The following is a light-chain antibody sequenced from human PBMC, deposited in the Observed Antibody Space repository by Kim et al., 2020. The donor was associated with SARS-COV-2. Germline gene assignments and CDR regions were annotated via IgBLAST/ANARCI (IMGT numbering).Light chain of an antibody. Sequence: RVTISCTGSSSNNGAGYDVHWYQHLPGTAPKLLIYVNSNRPSGVPDRFSGSKSGTSASLAISGLQAEDEADYYCQSYDTSLSGYVFGTGTKVTVL. CDR3: QSYDTSLSGYV. CDR2: VNS. CDR1: SSNNGAGYD. J-gene: IGLJ1*01. V-gene: IGLV1-40*01.